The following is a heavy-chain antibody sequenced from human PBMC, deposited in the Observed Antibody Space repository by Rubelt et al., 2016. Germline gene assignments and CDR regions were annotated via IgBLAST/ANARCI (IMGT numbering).Heavy chain of an antibody. V-gene: IGHV3-30*04. Sequence: VQLVESGGGLVQPGGSLRLSCAASGFTFSSYAMHWVRQAPGKGLEWVAVISYDGSNKYYADSVKGRFTISRDNSKNTLYLQMNSLGAEDTAVYYCARGLRRSSVFDYWGQGTLVTVSS. J-gene: IGHJ4*02. CDR1: GFTFSSYA. D-gene: IGHD6-6*01. CDR3: ARGLRRSSVFDY. CDR2: ISYDGSNK.